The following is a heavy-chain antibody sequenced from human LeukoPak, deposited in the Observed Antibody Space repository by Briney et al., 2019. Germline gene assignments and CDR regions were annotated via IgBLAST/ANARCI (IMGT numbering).Heavy chain of an antibody. CDR3: ARGEELPSVLPDY. D-gene: IGHD3-10*01. CDR1: GYTFTGYY. CDR2: INPNSGGT. V-gene: IGHV1-2*02. J-gene: IGHJ4*02. Sequence: ASVKVSCKASGYTFTGYYMHWVRQAPGQGLEWMGWINPNSGGTNYAQKFQGRVTMTRDTSMSTAYMELSSLRSEDTAVYYCARGEELPSVLPDYWGQGTLVTVSS.